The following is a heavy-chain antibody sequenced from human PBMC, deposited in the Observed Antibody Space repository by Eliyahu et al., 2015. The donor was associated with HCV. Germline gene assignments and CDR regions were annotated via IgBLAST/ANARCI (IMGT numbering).Heavy chain of an antibody. CDR1: GFTFNNSA. D-gene: IGHD2-2*01. J-gene: IGHJ4*02. Sequence: EVQLLESGGGLVQPGGSLRLSCXASGFTFNNSAMSWVRQAPGKGLEWISAVTGSGGDTYHAASVKGRFTISRDNSKDTLYLQMNSLRAEDTAVYFCAKGNRHARPYHFDSWGRGTLVTVSS. CDR3: AKGNRHARPYHFDS. V-gene: IGHV3-23*01. CDR2: VTGSGGDT.